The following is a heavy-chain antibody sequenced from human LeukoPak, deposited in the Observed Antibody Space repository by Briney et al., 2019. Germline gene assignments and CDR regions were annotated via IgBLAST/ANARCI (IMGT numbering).Heavy chain of an antibody. CDR1: GGSISSYY. J-gene: IGHJ4*02. V-gene: IGHV4-38-2*02. D-gene: IGHD2-2*03. CDR3: ARVDY. CDR2: IYHSGST. Sequence: PSETLSLTCTVSGGSISSYYWSWIRQPPGKGLEWIGSIYHSGSTYYNPSLKSRVTISVDTSKNQFSLKPSSVTAADTAVYYCARVDYWGQGTLVTVSS.